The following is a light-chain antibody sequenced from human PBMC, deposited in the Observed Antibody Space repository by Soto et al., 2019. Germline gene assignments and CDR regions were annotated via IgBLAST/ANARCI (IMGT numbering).Light chain of an antibody. CDR3: QQSDSLPLT. V-gene: IGKV1-39*01. CDR1: QSISDY. Sequence: DIQMTQSPSSLSASVGDRVAITCRSSQSISDYLNWYQQKPGKALKLVIYGASNLQSGVPPRFSGSGSGSEFTLTISGLQPDDFAIYFCQQSDSLPLTFGPGTKVDV. J-gene: IGKJ3*01. CDR2: GAS.